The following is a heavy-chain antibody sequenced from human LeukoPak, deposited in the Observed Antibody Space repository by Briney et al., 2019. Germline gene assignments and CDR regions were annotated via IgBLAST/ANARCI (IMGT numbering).Heavy chain of an antibody. D-gene: IGHD4-17*01. CDR1: GGSISSSNW. Sequence: PSGTLSLTCAVSGGSISSSNWWSWVRQPPGKGLEWIGEIYHSGSTNYNPSLKSRVTISVDKSKNQFSLKLSSVTAADTAVYYCARYNYGDESYYFDYWGQGTLVTVSS. CDR3: ARYNYGDESYYFDY. J-gene: IGHJ4*02. CDR2: IYHSGST. V-gene: IGHV4-4*02.